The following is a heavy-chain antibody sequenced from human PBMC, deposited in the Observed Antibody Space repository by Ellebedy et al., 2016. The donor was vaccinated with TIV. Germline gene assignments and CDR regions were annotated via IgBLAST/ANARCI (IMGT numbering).Heavy chain of an antibody. Sequence: AASVKVSCNASAYTFTTFGITWMRQAPGQGLEWMGWISAYNGHTNTNYAQKFQGRVTITTDTSTSTAYMELRSLKSDDTAVYYCTRDLGIYAETGIFWDHWGQGTLVIVSS. CDR2: ISAYNGHTNT. V-gene: IGHV1-18*01. CDR3: TRDLGIYAETGIFWDH. CDR1: AYTFTTFG. J-gene: IGHJ4*02. D-gene: IGHD1-1*01.